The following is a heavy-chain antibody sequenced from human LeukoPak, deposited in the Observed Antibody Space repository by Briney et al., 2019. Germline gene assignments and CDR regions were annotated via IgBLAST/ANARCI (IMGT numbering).Heavy chain of an antibody. CDR2: INPNSGGT. CDR1: GYTFTGYY. J-gene: IGHJ4*02. V-gene: IGHV1-2*02. D-gene: IGHD3-3*01. CDR3: ARANPFTIFGVVNFYY. Sequence: GASVKVSCKASGYTFTGYYMHWVRQAPGQGLEWMGWINPNSGGTNYAQKFQGRVTMTRDTSISTAYMELSRLRSDETCVYYCARANPFTIFGVVNFYYWGQGSLVTVSS.